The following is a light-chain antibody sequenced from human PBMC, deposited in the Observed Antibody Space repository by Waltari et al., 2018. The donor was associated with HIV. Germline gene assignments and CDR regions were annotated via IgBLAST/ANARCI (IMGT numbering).Light chain of an antibody. V-gene: IGLV2-14*01. J-gene: IGLJ2*01. CDR3: SSYTSSSTPVV. CDR2: DVS. CDR1: SSDIGTYNY. Sequence: QSALTQPVSVSGSPGQSITISCTGTSSDIGTYNYVSWYQQHPGKAPKLMIYDVSNRASGGSSRFSGAKSGNTASLTISGLQAEDEADYYCSSYTSSSTPVVFGGGTKLTVL.